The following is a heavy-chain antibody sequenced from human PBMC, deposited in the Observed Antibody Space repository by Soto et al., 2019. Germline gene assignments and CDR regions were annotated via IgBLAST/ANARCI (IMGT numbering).Heavy chain of an antibody. CDR3: ARAAAGTGYYYYGMDV. CDR2: INWNGGST. CDR1: GFTFDDYG. V-gene: IGHV3-20*04. Sequence: GGSLRLSCAASGFTFDDYGMSWVRQAPGKGLEWVSGINWNGGSTGYADSVKDRFTISRDNAKNSLYLQMNSLRAEDTALYYCARAAAGTGYYYYGMDVWGQGTTVTVSS. D-gene: IGHD6-13*01. J-gene: IGHJ6*02.